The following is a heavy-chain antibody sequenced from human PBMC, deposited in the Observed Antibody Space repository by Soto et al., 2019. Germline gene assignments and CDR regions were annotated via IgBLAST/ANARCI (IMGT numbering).Heavy chain of an antibody. Sequence: ASVKVSCKASGYTFASYGISWVRQAPGQGLEWMGWISAYNGNTNYAQKLQGRVTMTTDTSTSTAYMELRSLRSDDTAVYYCARAGDYDYIWGTMGAFDIWGQGTMVTVSS. J-gene: IGHJ3*02. CDR2: ISAYNGNT. V-gene: IGHV1-18*01. CDR1: GYTFASYG. CDR3: ARAGDYDYIWGTMGAFDI. D-gene: IGHD3-16*01.